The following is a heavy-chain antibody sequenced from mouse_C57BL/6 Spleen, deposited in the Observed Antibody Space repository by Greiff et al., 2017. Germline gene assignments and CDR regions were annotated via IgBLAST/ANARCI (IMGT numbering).Heavy chain of an antibody. J-gene: IGHJ2*01. D-gene: IGHD2-5*01. Sequence: VQLQQPGAELVKPGASVKMSCKASGYTFTSYWITWVKQRPGQGLEWIGDIYPGSGSTNYNEKFKSKDTLTVDTSSSTAYMQLSSLTSEDSAVYYCAKGGYSNYDFDYWGQGTTLTVSS. CDR1: GYTFTSYW. V-gene: IGHV1-55*01. CDR2: IYPGSGST. CDR3: AKGGYSNYDFDY.